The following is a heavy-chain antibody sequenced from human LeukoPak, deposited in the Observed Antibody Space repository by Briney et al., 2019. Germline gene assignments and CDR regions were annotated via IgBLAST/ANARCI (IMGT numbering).Heavy chain of an antibody. CDR2: IYYSGST. CDR3: AREVQQLAYYFDY. V-gene: IGHV4-39*02. CDR1: GGSISSSSYY. D-gene: IGHD6-13*01. J-gene: IGHJ4*02. Sequence: SETLSLTCTVSGGSISSSSYYWGWIRQPPGKGLEWIGSIYYSGSTYYSPSLKSRVTISVDTSKNQFSLKLSSVTAADTAVYYCAREVQQLAYYFDYWGQGTLVTVSS.